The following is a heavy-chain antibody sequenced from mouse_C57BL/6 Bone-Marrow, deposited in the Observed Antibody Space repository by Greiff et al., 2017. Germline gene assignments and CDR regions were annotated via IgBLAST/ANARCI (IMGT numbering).Heavy chain of an antibody. V-gene: IGHV5-4*01. Sequence: EVQVVESGGGLVKPGGSLKLSCAASGFTFSSYAMSWVRQTPEKRLEWVATISDGGSYTYYPDNVKGRFTISRDNAKNNLYLQMSHLKSEDTAMYYCAREGEVRLQFAYWGQGTLVTVSA. J-gene: IGHJ3*01. CDR3: AREGEVRLQFAY. CDR2: ISDGGSYT. D-gene: IGHD3-2*02. CDR1: GFTFSSYA.